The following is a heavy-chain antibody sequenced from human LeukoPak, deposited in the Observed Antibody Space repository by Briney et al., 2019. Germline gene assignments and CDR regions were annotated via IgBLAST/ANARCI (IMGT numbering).Heavy chain of an antibody. Sequence: PSETLSLTCTVSGGSISSYYWSWIRQPPGKGLEWIGYIYYSGITNYNPSLKSRVTISVDTSKNQFSLKLSSVTAADTAVYYCASSYDFFGVTYWGQGTLVTVSS. J-gene: IGHJ4*02. CDR2: IYYSGIT. CDR1: GGSISSYY. V-gene: IGHV4-59*08. CDR3: ASSYDFFGVTY. D-gene: IGHD3-3*01.